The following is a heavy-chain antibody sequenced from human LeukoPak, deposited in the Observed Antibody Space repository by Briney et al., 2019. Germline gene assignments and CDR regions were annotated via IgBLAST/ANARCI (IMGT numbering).Heavy chain of an antibody. CDR3: ARSRLEWFSFDI. J-gene: IGHJ3*02. CDR2: ISSSSSYI. CDR1: GFTFSSYS. Sequence: AGGSLRLSCAASGFTFSSYSMNWVRQAPGKGLEWVSSISSSSSYIYYADSVKGRFTISRDNAKNSLYLQMNSLRAEDTAVYYCARSRLEWFSFDIWGQGTMVTVSS. V-gene: IGHV3-21*01. D-gene: IGHD3-3*01.